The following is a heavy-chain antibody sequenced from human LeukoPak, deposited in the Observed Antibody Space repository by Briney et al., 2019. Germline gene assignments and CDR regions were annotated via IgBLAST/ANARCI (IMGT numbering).Heavy chain of an antibody. CDR3: AKVAGIRGSRGYQCYFDQ. J-gene: IGHJ4*02. CDR2: IKSKTDGGTV. Sequence: PGGSLRLSCAASRFTFNHDWIRWVRHAPAKGLEWVCRIKSKTDGGTVDYAAPVKGRFTISRDDSKNTLYLQMNSLKSEDTGMYYCAKVAGIRGSRGYQCYFDQWGQGTLVTVSS. V-gene: IGHV3-15*01. D-gene: IGHD3-22*01. CDR1: RFTFNHDW.